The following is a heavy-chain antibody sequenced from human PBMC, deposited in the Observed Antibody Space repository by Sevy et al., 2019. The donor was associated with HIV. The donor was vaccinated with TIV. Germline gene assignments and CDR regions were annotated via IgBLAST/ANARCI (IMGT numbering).Heavy chain of an antibody. CDR1: GDSISSGGYY. J-gene: IGHJ3*01. CDR2: ISYSGST. V-gene: IGHV4-31*03. CDR3: ARATNLNAFDF. D-gene: IGHD1-26*01. Sequence: SETLSLTCTVSGDSISSGGYYWSWICQHPGKGLEWIGYISYSGSTNYKPSLKSRVTISVDTSKNQFSLKLSSVTAADTAVYYCARATNLNAFDFWGQGTMVTVSS.